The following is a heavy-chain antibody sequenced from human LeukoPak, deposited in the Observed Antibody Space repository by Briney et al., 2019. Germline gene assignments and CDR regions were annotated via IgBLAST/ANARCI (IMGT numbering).Heavy chain of an antibody. V-gene: IGHV4-34*01. CDR1: GGSLSGYY. Sequence: KPSETLSLTCAVYGGSLSGYYWSWIRQPPGKGLEWIGEITHSGSTNYNPSLKSRVTISVDMSKNQFSLELSSVTAADTAVYYCARGPASGSNFAWFDPWGQGTLVTVSS. CDR3: ARGPASGSNFAWFDP. CDR2: ITHSGST. J-gene: IGHJ5*02. D-gene: IGHD3-10*01.